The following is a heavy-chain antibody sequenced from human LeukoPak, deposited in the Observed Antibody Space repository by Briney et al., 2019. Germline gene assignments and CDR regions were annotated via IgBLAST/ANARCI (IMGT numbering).Heavy chain of an antibody. CDR3: ARTNVDTAMVTYFDY. Sequence: SQTLSLTCTVSGGSISSGSYYWSWIRQPAGKGLEWIGRIYTSGSTNYNPSLKSRVTISVDTSKNQFSLKVSSVTAADTAVYYCARTNVDTAMVTYFDYWGQGTLVTVSS. D-gene: IGHD5-18*01. V-gene: IGHV4-61*02. J-gene: IGHJ4*02. CDR2: IYTSGST. CDR1: GGSISSGSYY.